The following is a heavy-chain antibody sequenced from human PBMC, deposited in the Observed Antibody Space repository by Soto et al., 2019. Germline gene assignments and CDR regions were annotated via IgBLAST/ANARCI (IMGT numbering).Heavy chain of an antibody. CDR2: ISYDGSNK. D-gene: IGHD3-3*01. V-gene: IGHV3-30*18. Sequence: GSLRLSCAASGFTFSSYGMHWVRQAPGKGLEWVAVISYDGSNKYYADSVKGRFTISRDNSKNTLYLQMNSLRAEDTAVYYCAKDVGRFLEWLNYYYYYGMDVWGQGTTVTVSS. J-gene: IGHJ6*02. CDR1: GFTFSSYG. CDR3: AKDVGRFLEWLNYYYYYGMDV.